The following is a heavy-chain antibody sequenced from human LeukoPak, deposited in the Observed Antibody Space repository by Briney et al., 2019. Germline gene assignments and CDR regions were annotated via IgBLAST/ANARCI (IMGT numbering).Heavy chain of an antibody. CDR1: GGSISSYY. Sequence: SETLSLTCTVSGGSISSYYWSWILQTPGKGLEWIGYIYYSGSNSYNPSLKSRVTISVDTSKNQFSLKLSSVTAADTAVFYCARHRLPTYYFDYWGQGTLVTVSS. CDR3: ARHRLPTYYFDY. V-gene: IGHV4-59*08. J-gene: IGHJ4*02. CDR2: IYYSGSN.